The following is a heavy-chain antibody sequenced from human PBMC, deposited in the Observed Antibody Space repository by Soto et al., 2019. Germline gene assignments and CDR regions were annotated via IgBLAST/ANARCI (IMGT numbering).Heavy chain of an antibody. J-gene: IGHJ4*02. CDR2: IIPIFGTA. CDR1: GGTFSSYA. CDR3: ARGGVQKVATLGY. Sequence: GXSVKVSFNASGGTFSSYAISLVRHTPGQGLEWMGGIIPIFGTANYAQKFQGRVTITADESTSTAYMELSSLRSEDTAVYYCARGGVQKVATLGYWGQGTLVTVSS. D-gene: IGHD5-12*01. V-gene: IGHV1-69*01.